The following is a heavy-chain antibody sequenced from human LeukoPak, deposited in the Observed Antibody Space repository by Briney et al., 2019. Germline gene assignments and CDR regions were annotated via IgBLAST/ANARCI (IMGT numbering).Heavy chain of an antibody. Sequence: SETLSLTCAVYGGSFSGYYWSWIRQPPGKGLEWIGEINHSGSTNYNPSLKSRATISVDTSKNQFSLKLSSVTAADTAVYYCARGRGDYADYWGQGTLVTVSS. V-gene: IGHV4-34*01. D-gene: IGHD4-17*01. CDR2: INHSGST. CDR1: GGSFSGYY. CDR3: ARGRGDYADY. J-gene: IGHJ4*02.